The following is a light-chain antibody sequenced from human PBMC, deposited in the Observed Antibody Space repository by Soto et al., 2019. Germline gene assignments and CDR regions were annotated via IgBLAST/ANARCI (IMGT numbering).Light chain of an antibody. J-gene: IGLJ2*01. CDR1: SSDFGGHNL. CDR2: AVT. Sequence: QSALTQPASVSGSPGQSVSISCTTSSSDFGGHNLVSWYQHHPGRAPNLLIYAVTNRPSGVPDRFSGSKSGSTASLIISGLRSEDETDYYYSAYTSTNTVIFGGGTQLTVL. CDR3: SAYTSTNTVI. V-gene: IGLV2-14*03.